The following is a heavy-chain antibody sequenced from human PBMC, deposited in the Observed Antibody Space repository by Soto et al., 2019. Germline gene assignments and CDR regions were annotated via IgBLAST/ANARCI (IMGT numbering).Heavy chain of an antibody. CDR1: GFTFSSYW. D-gene: IGHD6-13*01. Sequence: PVGSLRLSCAASGFTFSSYWMSWVRQAPGKGLEWVANIKQDGSEKYYVDSVKGRFTISRDNAKNSLYLQMNSLRAEDTAVYYCARDQGIAAAGHDAFDIWGQGTMVTVSS. J-gene: IGHJ3*02. CDR3: ARDQGIAAAGHDAFDI. CDR2: IKQDGSEK. V-gene: IGHV3-7*01.